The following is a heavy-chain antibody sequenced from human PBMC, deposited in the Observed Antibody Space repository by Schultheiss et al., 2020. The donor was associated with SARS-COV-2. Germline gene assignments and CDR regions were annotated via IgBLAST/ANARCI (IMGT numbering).Heavy chain of an antibody. D-gene: IGHD6-13*01. CDR3: ARVTGYSSSWNYYYYGMDV. V-gene: IGHV4-28*03. Sequence: SETLSLTCAVSGGSISSSNWWSWIRQPPGKGLEWIGYIYYSGSTYYNPSLKSRVTISVDTSKNQFSLKLSSVTAADTAVYYCARVTGYSSSWNYYYYGMDVWGQGTTVTVSS. CDR2: IYYSGST. CDR1: GGSISSSNW. J-gene: IGHJ6*02.